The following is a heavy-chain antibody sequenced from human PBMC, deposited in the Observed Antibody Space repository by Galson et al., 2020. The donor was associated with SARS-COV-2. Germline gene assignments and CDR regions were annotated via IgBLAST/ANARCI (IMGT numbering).Heavy chain of an antibody. CDR2: ISSTTGNP. V-gene: IGHV7-4-1*02. J-gene: IGHJ4*02. D-gene: IGHD3-22*01. CDR1: ECTFTSYS. Sequence: VKVSCQAPECTFTSYSMNWVRQPPGQGLEWMGWISSTTGNPTYAQGFTGRFVFSLDTSVTTAYLQISGLKAEDTAVYYCAREGYYYDSSGHSYFDYWGQGTLVTVSS. CDR3: AREGYYYDSSGHSYFDY.